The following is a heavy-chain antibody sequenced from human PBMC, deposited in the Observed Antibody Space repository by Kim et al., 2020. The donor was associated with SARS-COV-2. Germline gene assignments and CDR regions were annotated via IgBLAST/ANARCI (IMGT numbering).Heavy chain of an antibody. CDR3: VKGGYSSGWYRGDY. V-gene: IGHV3-64D*06. Sequence: GGSLRLSCSASGFTFSNYAMHWVRQAPGKGLEYVSAIGTDGGSTYYADSMKDRFTISRDNSKNTLYLQMSSLRVEDTAVYYCVKGGYSSGWYRGDYWGQGTLVTVSS. J-gene: IGHJ4*02. D-gene: IGHD6-19*01. CDR2: IGTDGGST. CDR1: GFTFSNYA.